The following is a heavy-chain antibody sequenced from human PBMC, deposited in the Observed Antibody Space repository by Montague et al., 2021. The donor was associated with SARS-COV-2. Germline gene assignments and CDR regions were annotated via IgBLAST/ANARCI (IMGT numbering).Heavy chain of an antibody. V-gene: IGHV4-59*01. CDR1: GGSISSYY. CDR3: ARGSGWTGNAFDI. CDR2: IYYSGST. Sequence: SETLSLTCTVSGGSISSYYWSWIRQPPGKGLEWTEYIYYSGSTNYNPSLKSRVTISVDTSKNQFSLKLSSVTAADTAVYYCARGSGWTGNAFDIWGQGTMVTVSS. J-gene: IGHJ3*02. D-gene: IGHD6-19*01.